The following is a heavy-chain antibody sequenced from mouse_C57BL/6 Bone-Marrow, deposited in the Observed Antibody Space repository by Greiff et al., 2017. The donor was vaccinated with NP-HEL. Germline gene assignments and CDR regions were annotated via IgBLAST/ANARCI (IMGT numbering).Heavy chain of an antibody. CDR2: IWGDGST. CDR1: GFSLTSYG. CDR3: AKHLYGSRDFGFAY. D-gene: IGHD1-1*01. V-gene: IGHV2-3*01. J-gene: IGHJ3*01. Sequence: VQRVESGPGLVAPSQSLSITCTVSGFSLTSYGVSWVRQPPGKGLEWLGVIWGDGSTNYHSALISRLSISKDNSKSQVFLKLNSLQTDDTATYYCAKHLYGSRDFGFAYWGQGTLVTVSA.